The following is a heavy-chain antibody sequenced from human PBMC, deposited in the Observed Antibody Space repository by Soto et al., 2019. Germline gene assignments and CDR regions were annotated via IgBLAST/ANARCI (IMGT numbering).Heavy chain of an antibody. Sequence: SSETLSLTCTVSGGSISSYYWSWIRQPPGKGLEWIGYIYYSGSTNYNPSLKSRVTISVDTSKNQFSLKLSSVTAADTAVYYCARVITIFGMDVWGKGTTVTVSS. J-gene: IGHJ6*03. D-gene: IGHD3-3*01. V-gene: IGHV4-59*01. CDR3: ARVITIFGMDV. CDR1: GGSISSYY. CDR2: IYYSGST.